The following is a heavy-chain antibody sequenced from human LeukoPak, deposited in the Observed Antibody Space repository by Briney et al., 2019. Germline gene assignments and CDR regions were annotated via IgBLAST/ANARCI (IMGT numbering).Heavy chain of an antibody. CDR2: INAGNGNT. J-gene: IGHJ4*02. Sequence: ASVKVSCKASGYTFTSYAMHWVRQAPGQRLEWMGWINAGNGNTKYSQKFRGRVTITRDTSASTAYMELSSLRYEDTAVYYCARDGGYSGYDFFDYWGQGTLVTVSS. V-gene: IGHV1-3*01. CDR3: ARDGGYSGYDFFDY. CDR1: GYTFTSYA. D-gene: IGHD5-12*01.